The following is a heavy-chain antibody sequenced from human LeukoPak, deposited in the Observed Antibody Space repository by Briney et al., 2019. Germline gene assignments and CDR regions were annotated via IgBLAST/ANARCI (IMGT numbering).Heavy chain of an antibody. D-gene: IGHD6-19*01. CDR3: ARDQIAVAGNAFDI. V-gene: IGHV1-69*05. J-gene: IGHJ3*02. CDR2: IIPIFGTA. CDR1: RGTFSSYA. Sequence: SVKVSCKASRGTFSSYAVSWVRQAPGQGLEWMGRIIPIFGTANYAQKFQGRVTITTDESTSTAYMELSSLRSEDTAVYYCARDQIAVAGNAFDIWGQGTMVTVSS.